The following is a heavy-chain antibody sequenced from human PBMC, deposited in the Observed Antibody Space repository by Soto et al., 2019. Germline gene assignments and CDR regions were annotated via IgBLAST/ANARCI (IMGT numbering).Heavy chain of an antibody. J-gene: IGHJ3*02. CDR1: GFTFNNYT. V-gene: IGHV3-21*01. CDR2: ISSSSRYI. D-gene: IGHD3-22*01. Sequence: EVQLVESGGGLVKPGGSLRLSCAASGFTFNNYTMNWVRQAPGKGLEWVSSISSSSRYIYYADSLKGRFTISRDNAKNSLYLQMNSLRAEDTAVYYCARDIKWLLSAFDIWCQGTMVTVSS. CDR3: ARDIKWLLSAFDI.